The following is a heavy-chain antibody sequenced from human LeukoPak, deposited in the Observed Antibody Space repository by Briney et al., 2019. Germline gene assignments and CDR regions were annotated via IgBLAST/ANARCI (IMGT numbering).Heavy chain of an antibody. J-gene: IGHJ6*03. CDR2: ISSNGGST. Sequence: PGGSLRLSCAASGFTFSSYAMHWVRQAPGKGLEYVSAISSNGGSTYYANSVKGRFTISRDNSKNTLYLQMGSLRAEDMAVYYCAREVFPNNYYYYYYMDVWGKGTTVTVSS. CDR1: GFTFSSYA. CDR3: AREVFPNNYYYYYYMDV. V-gene: IGHV3-64*01. D-gene: IGHD1/OR15-1a*01.